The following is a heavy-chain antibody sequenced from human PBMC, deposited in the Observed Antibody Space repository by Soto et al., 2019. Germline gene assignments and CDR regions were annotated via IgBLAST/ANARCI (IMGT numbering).Heavy chain of an antibody. D-gene: IGHD2-2*01. Sequence: SETLSLTCTVSGGSISSYYWSWIRQPPGKGLEWIGYIYYSGSTNYNPSLKSRVTTSVDTSKNQFSLKLSSVTAADTAVYYCARHVPYCSDTSHCAYGMDVWGQGTTVTVSS. CDR2: IYYSGST. V-gene: IGHV4-59*08. CDR1: GGSISSYY. CDR3: ARHVPYCSDTSHCAYGMDV. J-gene: IGHJ6*02.